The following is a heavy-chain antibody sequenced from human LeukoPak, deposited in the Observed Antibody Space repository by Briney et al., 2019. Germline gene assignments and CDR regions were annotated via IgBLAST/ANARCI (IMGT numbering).Heavy chain of an antibody. J-gene: IGHJ4*02. V-gene: IGHV3-7*03. Sequence: GGSLRLSCAASGFTFSCYWMSWVRQAPGKGLEWVANIKQDGSEKYYVDSVKGRFTISRDNAKNSLYLQMNSLRAEDTAVYYCAREQYYDILTGYWPYFDYWGQGTLVTVSS. CDR3: AREQYYDILTGYWPYFDY. CDR2: IKQDGSEK. CDR1: GFTFSCYW. D-gene: IGHD3-9*01.